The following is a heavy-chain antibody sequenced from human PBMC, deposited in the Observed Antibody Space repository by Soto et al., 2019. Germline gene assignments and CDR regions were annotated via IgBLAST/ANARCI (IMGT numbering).Heavy chain of an antibody. CDR3: ARKSSGGTYYFDY. CDR2: INAGNGNT. CDR1: GYTFTSYA. J-gene: IGHJ4*02. V-gene: IGHV1-3*01. Sequence: ASVKVSCKASGYTFTSYAMHWVRQAPGQRLEWMGWINAGNGNTKYSQKFQGRVTITRDTSASTAYMELSSLRSEDTAVYYCARKSSGGTYYFDYWGQGTLVTVSS. D-gene: IGHD2-15*01.